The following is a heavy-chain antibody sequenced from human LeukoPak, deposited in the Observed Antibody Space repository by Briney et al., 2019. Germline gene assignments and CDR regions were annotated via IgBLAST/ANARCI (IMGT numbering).Heavy chain of an antibody. CDR1: GFTFSSYE. Sequence: GGSLRLSCAASGFTFSSYEMNWVRQAPGKGLEWVSYISNSGTAIYYADSVKGRFTISRDDSKNTLYLQMNSLRAEDTAVYYCAKIGAAAVTDCWGQGTLVTVSS. CDR2: ISNSGTAI. J-gene: IGHJ4*02. D-gene: IGHD6-13*01. CDR3: AKIGAAAVTDC. V-gene: IGHV3-48*03.